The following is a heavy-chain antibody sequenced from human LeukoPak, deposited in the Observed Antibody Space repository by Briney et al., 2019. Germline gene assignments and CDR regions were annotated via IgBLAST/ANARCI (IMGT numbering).Heavy chain of an antibody. Sequence: GASVKVSCKASGGTFSSYAISWVRQAPGQGLEWMGGIIPIFGTANYAQKFQGGVTITADESTSTAYMELSSLRSEDTAVYYCAREEYSSSWGAFDIWGQGTMVTVSS. CDR3: AREEYSSSWGAFDI. CDR2: IIPIFGTA. CDR1: GGTFSSYA. D-gene: IGHD6-6*01. V-gene: IGHV1-69*13. J-gene: IGHJ3*02.